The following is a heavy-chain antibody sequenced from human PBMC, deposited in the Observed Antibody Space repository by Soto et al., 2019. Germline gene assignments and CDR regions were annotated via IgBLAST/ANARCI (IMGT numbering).Heavy chain of an antibody. J-gene: IGHJ5*02. CDR1: GGSISSCGYY. Sequence: PSETLSLTCTVSGGSISSCGYYWSWIRQHPGKGLEWIGYIYYSGSTYYNPSLKSRVTISVDTSKNQFSLKLSSVTAADTAVYYCARSGNYDFWSGYFRGIWFDPWGQGTLVTVSS. D-gene: IGHD3-3*01. CDR2: IYYSGST. CDR3: ARSGNYDFWSGYFRGIWFDP. V-gene: IGHV4-31*03.